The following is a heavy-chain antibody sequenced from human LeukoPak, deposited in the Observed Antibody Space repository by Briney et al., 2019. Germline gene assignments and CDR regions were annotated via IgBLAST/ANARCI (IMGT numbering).Heavy chain of an antibody. D-gene: IGHD3-10*01. CDR1: GGSISSYY. CDR3: ARGGVRRSIDY. V-gene: IGHV4-59*01. CDR2: IYYSGST. J-gene: IGHJ4*02. Sequence: SETLSLTCTVSGGSISSYYWSWLRQPPGRGLEWIGYIYYSGSTNYNPSLKSRVTISVDTSKNQFSLKLSSVTAADTAVYYCARGGVRRSIDYWGQGTLVTVSS.